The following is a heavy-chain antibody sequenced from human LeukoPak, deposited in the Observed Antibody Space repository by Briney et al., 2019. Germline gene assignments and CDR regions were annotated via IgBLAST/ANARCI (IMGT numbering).Heavy chain of an antibody. CDR1: GFTFSSYA. V-gene: IGHV3-23*01. CDR3: ARGYCSGGSCYWNWFDP. D-gene: IGHD2-15*01. Sequence: PGGSLRLSCAASGFTFSSYAMSWVRQAPGKGLEWVSGISGSGGSTYYADSVKGRFTISRDNAKNSLYLQMNSLRTEDTAIYYCARGYCSGGSCYWNWFDPWGQGTLVTVSS. J-gene: IGHJ5*02. CDR2: ISGSGGST.